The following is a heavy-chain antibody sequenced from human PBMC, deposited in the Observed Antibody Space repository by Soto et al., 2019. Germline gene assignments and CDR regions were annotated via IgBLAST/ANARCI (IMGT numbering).Heavy chain of an antibody. D-gene: IGHD3-22*01. CDR1: GGSISSGHYY. Sequence: SETLSLTCPLSGGSISSGHYYCNWIRHPPGKGLEWIGDIHHPGSTYYNPSFKSRVTLSLDTSKNQFSLKLNSVAAADTAVYFCTRGRCYYESSGAFLFDYWGQGPLVNVSS. V-gene: IGHV4-30-4*01. CDR2: IHHPGST. CDR3: TRGRCYYESSGAFLFDY. J-gene: IGHJ4*02.